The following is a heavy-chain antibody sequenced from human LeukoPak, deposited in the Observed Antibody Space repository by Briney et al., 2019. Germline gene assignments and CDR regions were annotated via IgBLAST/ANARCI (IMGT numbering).Heavy chain of an antibody. CDR2: ISSTSSNI. CDR1: GFTFNSYS. CDR3: AKPPITIFGVIHYYYMDV. D-gene: IGHD3-3*01. V-gene: IGHV3-48*01. J-gene: IGHJ6*03. Sequence: GGSLRLSCAASGFTFNSYSMNWVRQAPGKGLEWVSYISSTSSNIYHADSVKGRFTISRDNAKNSLYLQMNSLRAEDTAVYYCAKPPITIFGVIHYYYMDVWGKGTTVTVSS.